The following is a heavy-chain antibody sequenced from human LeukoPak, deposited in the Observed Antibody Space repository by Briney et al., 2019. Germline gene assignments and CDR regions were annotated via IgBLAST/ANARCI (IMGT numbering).Heavy chain of an antibody. CDR3: AKGSSSQFDP. Sequence: PGGSLRLSCAAYGFTFSRYAMRWVRQAAGKGREWVSAISGSGGSTYHADSVKGRLTISTDNSNNTLYLQMNSLTAEDTAVYYCAKGSSSQFDPWGQGTLVTVSS. D-gene: IGHD6-13*01. V-gene: IGHV3-23*01. CDR2: ISGSGGST. J-gene: IGHJ5*02. CDR1: GFTFSRYA.